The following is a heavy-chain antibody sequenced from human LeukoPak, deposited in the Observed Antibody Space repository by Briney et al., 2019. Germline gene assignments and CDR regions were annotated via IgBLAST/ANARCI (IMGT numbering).Heavy chain of an antibody. D-gene: IGHD3-16*01. Sequence: TGGSLRLSCAVSGFTFSNYDMNWVRRAPGKGLEWVSIISRSGDNTFYADSVKGRFTISRDNSENTLYLQMNSLRVEDTAVYYCVKGTWGDVWGQGTTVTVSS. CDR2: ISRSGDNT. CDR1: GFTFSNYD. CDR3: VKGTWGDV. J-gene: IGHJ6*02. V-gene: IGHV3-23*01.